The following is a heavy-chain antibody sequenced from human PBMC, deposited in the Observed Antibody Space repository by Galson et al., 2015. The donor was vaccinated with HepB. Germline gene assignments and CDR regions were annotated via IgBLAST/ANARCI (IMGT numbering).Heavy chain of an antibody. CDR1: GGSISGYY. CDR3: AREREIICTTNCYTAFDM. V-gene: IGHV4-59*01. CDR2: MDYSGNT. Sequence: SETLSLTCTVSGGSISGYYWSWIRQPPGKGLQWIAYMDYSGNTNCKPSLQSRVSTSLDTARAQFYLKLSSVTAADTAMYYCAREREIICTTNCYTAFDMWGQGTMVTVSS. J-gene: IGHJ3*02. D-gene: IGHD2-2*02.